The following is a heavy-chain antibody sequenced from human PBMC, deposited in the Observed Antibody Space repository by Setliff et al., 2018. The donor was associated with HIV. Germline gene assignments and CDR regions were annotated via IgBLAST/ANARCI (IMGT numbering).Heavy chain of an antibody. CDR3: ARLVRHDSSGYYLYYLDY. CDR1: GYSISSGYY. V-gene: IGHV4-38-2*01. CDR2: IYHSGST. Sequence: PSETLSLTCAVSGYSISSGYYWGWIRQPPGKGLEWIGSIYHSGSTYYNPSLKSRVTISVDTSKNQFSLKLSSVTAADTAVYYCARLVRHDSSGYYLYYLDYWGQGTLVTVSS. J-gene: IGHJ4*02. D-gene: IGHD3-22*01.